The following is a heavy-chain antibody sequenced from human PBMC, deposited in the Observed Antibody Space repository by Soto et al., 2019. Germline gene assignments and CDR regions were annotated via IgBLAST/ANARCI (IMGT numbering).Heavy chain of an antibody. Sequence: GGSLRLSCAASGFTFSSYAMSWVRQAPGKGLEWVSAISGSGGSTYYADSVKGRFTISRDNSKNTLYLQMNSLRAEDTAVYYCAKGPGYYDYVWGSYPAFDYWGQGTLVTVSS. D-gene: IGHD3-16*02. J-gene: IGHJ4*02. V-gene: IGHV3-23*01. CDR1: GFTFSSYA. CDR2: ISGSGGST. CDR3: AKGPGYYDYVWGSYPAFDY.